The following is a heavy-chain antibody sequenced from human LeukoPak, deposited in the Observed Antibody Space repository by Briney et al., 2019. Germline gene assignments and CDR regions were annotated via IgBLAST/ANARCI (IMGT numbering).Heavy chain of an antibody. CDR2: IYYSGST. Sequence: PSETLSLTCTVSGGSISSSSYYWGWIRQPPGKGLEWIGSIYYSGSTNYNPSLKSRVTISVDTSKNQFSLKLSSVTAADTAVYYCARSYYDSSGYPAYYFDYWGQGTLVTVSS. V-gene: IGHV4-39*07. J-gene: IGHJ4*02. CDR1: GGSISSSSYY. D-gene: IGHD3-22*01. CDR3: ARSYYDSSGYPAYYFDY.